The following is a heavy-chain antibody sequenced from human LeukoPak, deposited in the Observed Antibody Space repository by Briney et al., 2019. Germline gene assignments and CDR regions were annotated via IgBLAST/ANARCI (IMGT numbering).Heavy chain of an antibody. Sequence: EASVTVSCKASGGTFSSYAISWVRQAPGQGLEWMGGIIPIFGTANYAQKFQGRVTITADESTSTAYMELSSLRSEDTAVYYCARALTYYYDSSGAPFGYWGQGTLVTVSS. V-gene: IGHV1-69*13. J-gene: IGHJ4*02. CDR2: IIPIFGTA. CDR3: ARALTYYYDSSGAPFGY. CDR1: GGTFSSYA. D-gene: IGHD3-22*01.